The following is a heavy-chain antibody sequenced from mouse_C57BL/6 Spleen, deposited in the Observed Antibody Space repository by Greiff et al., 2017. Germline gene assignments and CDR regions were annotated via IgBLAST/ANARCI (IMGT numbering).Heavy chain of an antibody. J-gene: IGHJ1*03. CDR2: INPSTGGT. D-gene: IGHD2-3*01. CDR3: ATKERDGYYGYFDV. V-gene: IGHV1-42*01. CDR1: GYSFTGYY. Sequence: EVQLQQSGPELVKPGASVKISCKASGYSFTGYYMNWVKQSPEKSLEWIGEINPSTGGTTYNQKFKAKATLTVDKSSSTAYMQLKSLTSEDSAVYYCATKERDGYYGYFDVWGTGTTVTVSS.